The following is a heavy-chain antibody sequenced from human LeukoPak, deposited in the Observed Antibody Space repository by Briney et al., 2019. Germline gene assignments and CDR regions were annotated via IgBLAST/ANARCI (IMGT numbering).Heavy chain of an antibody. CDR1: GYSFTSYW. CDR2: IYPGDSDT. D-gene: IGHD3-10*01. J-gene: IGHJ5*02. CDR3: ARQDGSGSYKNWFDP. Sequence: GESLKISCKGSGYSFTSYWIGWVRQMPGKGLEWMGIIYPGDSDTRYSPSFQGQVTISADKSISTAYLQWSSLKASGTAMYYCARQDGSGSYKNWFDPWGQGTLVTVSS. V-gene: IGHV5-51*01.